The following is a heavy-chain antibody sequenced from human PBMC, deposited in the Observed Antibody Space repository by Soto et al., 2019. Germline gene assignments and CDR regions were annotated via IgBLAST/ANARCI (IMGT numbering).Heavy chain of an antibody. CDR1: GSTFTGYY. CDR2: INPNSGGT. Sequence: ASLKVSCKSSGSTFTGYYMRCVRHTPGQGVEWMGWINPNSGGTNYAQKFQGWVTMTRDTSISTAYMELSRLRSDDTAVYYCARDPIRYYDFWSGSLPTEYWGQGTLVTVSS. V-gene: IGHV1-2*04. CDR3: ARDPIRYYDFWSGSLPTEY. D-gene: IGHD3-3*01. J-gene: IGHJ4*02.